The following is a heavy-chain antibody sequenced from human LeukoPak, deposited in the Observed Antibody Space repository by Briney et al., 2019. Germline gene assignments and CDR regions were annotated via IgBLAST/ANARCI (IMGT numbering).Heavy chain of an antibody. CDR3: ARFWTFDYAQEEYFDY. D-gene: IGHD4-17*01. V-gene: IGHV3-74*01. Sequence: QPGGSLRLSCAASGFTFSNYWMHWVRQVPGKGLVWVSRINDDGSATFYADSVKGRFTISRDNAKNTLFLQINSLRAEDTAVYYCARFWTFDYAQEEYFDYWGQGTLVTVSS. CDR2: INDDGSAT. CDR1: GFTFSNYW. J-gene: IGHJ4*02.